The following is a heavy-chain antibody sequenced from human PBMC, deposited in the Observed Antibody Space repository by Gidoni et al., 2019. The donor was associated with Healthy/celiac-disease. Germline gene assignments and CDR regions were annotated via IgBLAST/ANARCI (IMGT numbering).Heavy chain of an antibody. CDR3: ARGRSGYCSSTSCSKYYYYYYMDV. CDR1: GYTFTSYD. Sequence: QVQLVQSGAEVQKPGASVKVSCKASGYTFTSYDINWVRQATGQGLEWMGWMNPNSGNTGYAQKFQGRVTMTRNTSISTAYMELSSLRSEDTAVYYCARGRSGYCSSTSCSKYYYYYYMDVWGKGTTVTVSS. CDR2: MNPNSGNT. V-gene: IGHV1-8*01. J-gene: IGHJ6*03. D-gene: IGHD2-2*01.